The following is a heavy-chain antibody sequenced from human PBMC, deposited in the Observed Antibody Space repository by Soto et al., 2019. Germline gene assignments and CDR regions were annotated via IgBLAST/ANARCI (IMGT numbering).Heavy chain of an antibody. CDR3: ARVGWWAARSSYYYYGMDV. V-gene: IGHV6-1*01. D-gene: IGHD6-6*01. Sequence: SQTLSLTCAISGDSVSSNSAAWNWIRQSPSRGLEWLGRTYYRSKWYNDYAVSVKSRITINPDTSKNQFSLQLNSVTPEDTAVYYCARVGWWAARSSYYYYGMDVWGQGTTVTVSS. CDR1: GDSVSSNSAA. J-gene: IGHJ6*02. CDR2: TYYRSKWYN.